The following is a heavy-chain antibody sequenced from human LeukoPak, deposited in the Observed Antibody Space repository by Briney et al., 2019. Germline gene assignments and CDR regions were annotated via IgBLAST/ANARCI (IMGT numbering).Heavy chain of an antibody. Sequence: SETLSLTCTVSGGSISSYYWSWIRQPPGKGLEWIGYIYTSGSTNYNPSLKSRVTISVDTSKNQFSLKLSSVTAADTAVYYCARHGGYYGSGSYSHFDYWGQGTLVTVSS. J-gene: IGHJ4*02. V-gene: IGHV4-4*09. CDR1: GGSISSYY. CDR2: IYTSGST. D-gene: IGHD3-10*01. CDR3: ARHGGYYGSGSYSHFDY.